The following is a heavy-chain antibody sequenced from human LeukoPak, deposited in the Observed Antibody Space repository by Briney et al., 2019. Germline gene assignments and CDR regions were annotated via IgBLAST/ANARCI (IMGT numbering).Heavy chain of an antibody. CDR1: GYTFTSYA. D-gene: IGHD5-12*01. CDR2: INTNTGNP. V-gene: IGHV7-4-1*02. J-gene: IGHJ3*02. CDR3: ARPRPLIVATITSNYAFDI. Sequence: GASVNVSCKASGYTFTSYAMNWVRQAPGQGLEWMGWINTNTGNPTYAQDFTGRFVFSLDTSVSTAYLQISSLKAEDTAVYYCARPRPLIVATITSNYAFDIWGQGTMVTVSS.